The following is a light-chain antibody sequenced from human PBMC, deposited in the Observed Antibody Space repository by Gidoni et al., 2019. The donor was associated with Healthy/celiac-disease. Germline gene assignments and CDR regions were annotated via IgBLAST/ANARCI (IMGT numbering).Light chain of an antibody. CDR2: KDS. V-gene: IGLV3-25*03. CDR3: QSADSSGTYWV. Sequence: YELTQPPSVSVSPGQTARITCSGNALPKQYAYWYQQKPGHAPVLVIYKDSERPSGIPERFSGSSSGTTVTLTISGVQAEDEADYYCQSADSSGTYWVFGGGTKLTVL. J-gene: IGLJ3*02. CDR1: ALPKQY.